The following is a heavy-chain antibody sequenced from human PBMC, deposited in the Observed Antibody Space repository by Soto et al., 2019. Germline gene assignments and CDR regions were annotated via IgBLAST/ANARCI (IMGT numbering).Heavy chain of an antibody. D-gene: IGHD1-26*01. Sequence: GGSLRLSCAASGFTFSSYAMSWVRQAPGKGLEWVSTISGTGGTTYYADSVKGRFTISRDNSKNTLYLQMNTLRAEDTAIYYCAKDQYTGSPGKPDYWGQGTLVTVSS. CDR2: ISGTGGTT. V-gene: IGHV3-23*01. CDR3: AKDQYTGSPGKPDY. J-gene: IGHJ4*02. CDR1: GFTFSSYA.